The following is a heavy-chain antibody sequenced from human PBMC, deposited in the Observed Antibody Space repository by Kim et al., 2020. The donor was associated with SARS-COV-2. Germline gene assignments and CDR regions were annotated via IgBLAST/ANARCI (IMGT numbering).Heavy chain of an antibody. V-gene: IGHV1-3*01. Sequence: ASVKVSCKASGYTFTSYAMHWVRQAPGQRLEWMGWINAGNGNTKYSQKFQGRVTITRDTSASTAYMELSSLRSEDTAVYYCARSGYEGGDFDYWGQGTLVTVSS. CDR2: INAGNGNT. CDR1: GYTFTSYA. J-gene: IGHJ4*02. CDR3: ARSGYEGGDFDY. D-gene: IGHD5-12*01.